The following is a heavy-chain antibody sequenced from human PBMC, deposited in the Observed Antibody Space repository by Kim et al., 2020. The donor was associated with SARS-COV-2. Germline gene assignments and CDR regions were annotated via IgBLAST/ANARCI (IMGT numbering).Heavy chain of an antibody. J-gene: IGHJ4*02. Sequence: GGSLRLSCAASGFSLSDYWINWVRQAPGKGLEWVATINQDGSEKYYVDSVRGRFTISRDNAKNSMYLQMNSLRAEDTAVYYCARNLLAAGGYWCQGTLVT. CDR3: ARNLLAAGGY. V-gene: IGHV3-7*01. CDR1: GFSLSDYW. D-gene: IGHD6-13*01. CDR2: INQDGSEK.